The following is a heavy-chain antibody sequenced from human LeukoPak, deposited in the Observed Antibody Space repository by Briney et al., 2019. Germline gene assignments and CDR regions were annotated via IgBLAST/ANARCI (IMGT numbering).Heavy chain of an antibody. D-gene: IGHD3-22*01. CDR3: ASSLRTYYYDSSASTGYFDY. J-gene: IGHJ4*02. V-gene: IGHV4-4*07. CDR2: IYTSGST. CDR1: GGSISSYY. Sequence: PSETLSLTCTVSGGSISSYYWSWIRQPAGKGLEWIGRIYTSGSTNYNPSLKSRVTVSVDTSKNQFSLKLSSVTAADTAVYYCASSLRTYYYDSSASTGYFDYWGQGTLVTVSS.